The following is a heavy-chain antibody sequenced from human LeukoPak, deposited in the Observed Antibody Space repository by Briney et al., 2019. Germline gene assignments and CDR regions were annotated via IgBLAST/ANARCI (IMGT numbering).Heavy chain of an antibody. V-gene: IGHV4-59*01. D-gene: IGHD3-9*01. Sequence: SETLSLTCTVSSGSISSFYWSWIRQPPGKGLEWIGYIYYSGSTNYNPSLKSRVTISVDTSKNQFSLKLSSVTAADTAVYYCAREGYDILTGYSNWFDPWGQGTLVTVSS. CDR2: IYYSGST. CDR3: AREGYDILTGYSNWFDP. J-gene: IGHJ5*02. CDR1: SGSISSFY.